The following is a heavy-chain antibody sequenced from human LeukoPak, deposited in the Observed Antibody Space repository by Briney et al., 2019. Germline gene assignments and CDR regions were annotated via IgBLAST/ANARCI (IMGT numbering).Heavy chain of an antibody. Sequence: GGSLRLSCAASGFTFSHAWTNWMGWVRQAPGKGLEWVGLTKIKTDDGTPDYAALVKGRFTISRDDSKNTVYLEMNSLETEDTAVYYCISGGGTADYWGQGTLVSVSS. CDR2: TKIKTDDGTP. CDR3: ISGGGTADY. CDR1: GFTFSHAW. V-gene: IGHV3-15*01. D-gene: IGHD1-1*01. J-gene: IGHJ4*02.